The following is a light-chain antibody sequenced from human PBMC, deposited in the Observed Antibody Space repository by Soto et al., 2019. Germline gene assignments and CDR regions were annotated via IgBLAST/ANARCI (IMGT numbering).Light chain of an antibody. CDR2: AAS. J-gene: IGKJ2*01. CDR3: QQYYSYPYT. CDR1: QGISVY. Sequence: AIRMTQSPSSFSASTGDRVTITCRASQGISVYLAWYQQKPGKPPKLLIYAASTLQSGVPSRFSGSGSGTDFTLTISCLQSEDFATYYCQQYYSYPYTFGQGTKLEIK. V-gene: IGKV1-8*01.